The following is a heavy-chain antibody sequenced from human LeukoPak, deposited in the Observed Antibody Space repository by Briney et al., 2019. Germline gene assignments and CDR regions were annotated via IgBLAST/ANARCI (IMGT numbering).Heavy chain of an antibody. V-gene: IGHV3-64*02. CDR3: ARGWWYLDY. D-gene: IGHD2-15*01. CDR1: GFTFSSYA. J-gene: IGHJ4*02. Sequence: PGRSLRLSCAASGFTFSSYAIHWVRQAPGKGLEYVSAITSNGGSTYYAASVKGRFTISRDNSKNTVYLQMGSLRTEDMAVYYCARGWWYLDYWGQGTLVTVSS. CDR2: ITSNGGST.